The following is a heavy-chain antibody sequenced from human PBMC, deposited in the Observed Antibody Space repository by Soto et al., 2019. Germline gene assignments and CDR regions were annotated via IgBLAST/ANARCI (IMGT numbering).Heavy chain of an antibody. J-gene: IGHJ6*02. V-gene: IGHV4-34*01. CDR3: ARIRFGGMDV. D-gene: IGHD3-3*01. Sequence: SETLSLTCAVYGGSFSGYYWSWIRQPPGKGLEWIGEINHSGSTNYNPSLKSRVTISVDASKNQFSLKLSSVTAADTAVYYCARIRFGGMDVWGQGTTVTVSS. CDR1: GGSFSGYY. CDR2: INHSGST.